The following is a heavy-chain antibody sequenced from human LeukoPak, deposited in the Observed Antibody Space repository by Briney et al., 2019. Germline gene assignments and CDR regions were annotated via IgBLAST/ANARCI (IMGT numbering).Heavy chain of an antibody. Sequence: SETLSLTCTVSGGSISSGSYYWSWIRQPAGKGLEWIGRIYTSGSTNYNPSLKSRVTISVDTSKNQFSLKLSSVTAADTAVYYCARDRPSPVVAATPNYYYYYMDVWGKGTTVTISS. J-gene: IGHJ6*03. CDR1: GGSISSGSYY. V-gene: IGHV4-61*02. D-gene: IGHD2-15*01. CDR3: ARDRPSPVVAATPNYYYYYMDV. CDR2: IYTSGST.